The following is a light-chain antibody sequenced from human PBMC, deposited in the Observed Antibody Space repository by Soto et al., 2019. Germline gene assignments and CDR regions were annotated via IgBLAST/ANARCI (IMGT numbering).Light chain of an antibody. CDR3: HQLKSYPLT. CDR2: DAS. J-gene: IGKJ4*01. V-gene: IGKV3-11*01. Sequence: EIVLTQSPATLSLSPGERATLSCRASQSVSSYLAWYQQKPGQAPKLLIYDASTRATGIPSRFSGSGSGTKFTLTISSLQPEDFATYYCHQLKSYPLTFGGGTKVDIK. CDR1: QSVSSY.